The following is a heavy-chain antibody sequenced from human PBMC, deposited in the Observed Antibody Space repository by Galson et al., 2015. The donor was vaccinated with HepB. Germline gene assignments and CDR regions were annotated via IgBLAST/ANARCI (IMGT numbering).Heavy chain of an antibody. CDR1: GFTFSDHY. V-gene: IGHV3-72*01. J-gene: IGHJ4*02. CDR3: VRVFSGSPGALDY. CDR2: IRRETNSYTT. Sequence: SLRLSCAASGFTFSDHYMDWVRQTPGKGLEWVGRIRRETNSYTTEYATSVQGRFTISRDDSKNSLHLQRNSLQTEDTAVYYCVRVFSGSPGALDYWGQGTLVTVSA. D-gene: IGHD3-10*01.